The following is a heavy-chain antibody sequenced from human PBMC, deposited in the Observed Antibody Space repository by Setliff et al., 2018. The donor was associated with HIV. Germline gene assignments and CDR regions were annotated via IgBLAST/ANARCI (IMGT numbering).Heavy chain of an antibody. CDR1: GYTFTSYD. CDR2: ISSGPTYI. Sequence: GASVKVSCKASGYTFTSYDINWVRQATGQGLEWLEWVSSISSGPTYIYYADSLKGRFTMSRDNAKNLVYLEMNSLKVEDTAVYYCARSKGGSNWPFDYWGQGTLVTVSS. V-gene: IGHV3-21*01. D-gene: IGHD6-13*01. CDR3: ARSKGGSNWPFDY. J-gene: IGHJ4*02.